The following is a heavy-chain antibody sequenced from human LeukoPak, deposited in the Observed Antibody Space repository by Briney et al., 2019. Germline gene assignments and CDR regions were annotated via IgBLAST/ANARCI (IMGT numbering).Heavy chain of an antibody. D-gene: IGHD1-26*01. CDR3: ARRRVGATAFDI. V-gene: IGHV4-39*01. Sequence: SETLSLTCTVSGGSISSTSYYWGWIRQPPGKGLEWIGSIYHSGSTYYNPSLKSRVTISVDTSKNQFSLKLSSVTAADSAVYYCARRRVGATAFDIWGQGTMVTVSS. J-gene: IGHJ3*02. CDR2: IYHSGST. CDR1: GGSISSTSYY.